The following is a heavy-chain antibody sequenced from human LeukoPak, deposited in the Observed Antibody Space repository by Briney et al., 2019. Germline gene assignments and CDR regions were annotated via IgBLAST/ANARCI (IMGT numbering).Heavy chain of an antibody. Sequence: GASVKLSCKASGYTFTGYYMHWVRQAPGQGLEWMGWINPNSGGTNYAQKFQGRFTMTRDTSISTAYMELSRLRSDDTAVYYCARDLSGAYYYDSSGGAFDIWGQGTMVTVSS. CDR2: INPNSGGT. J-gene: IGHJ3*02. CDR3: ARDLSGAYYYDSSGGAFDI. CDR1: GYTFTGYY. D-gene: IGHD3-22*01. V-gene: IGHV1-2*02.